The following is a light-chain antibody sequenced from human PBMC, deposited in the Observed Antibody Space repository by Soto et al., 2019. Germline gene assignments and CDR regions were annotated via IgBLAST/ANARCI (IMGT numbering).Light chain of an antibody. J-gene: IGLJ1*01. CDR3: QSYGSSLSGSYV. CDR2: GNS. Sequence: QSVLTQPPSVSGAPGQRVTISCTGSSSNIGAGYDVHWYQQLPGTAPKLLIYGNSNRPSGVPDRFSGSKSGTSASLAITGRQAEDEADYYCQSYGSSLSGSYVFGTGTKLTVL. CDR1: SSNIGAGYD. V-gene: IGLV1-40*01.